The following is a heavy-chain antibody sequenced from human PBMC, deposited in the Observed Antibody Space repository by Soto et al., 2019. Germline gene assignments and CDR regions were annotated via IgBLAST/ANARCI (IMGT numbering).Heavy chain of an antibody. CDR1: GFTFSSYA. V-gene: IGHV3-23*01. Sequence: EVQLLESGGGLVQPGGSLRLSCAASGFTFSSYAINWVRQAPGKGLEWVSAISANARSTYYADSVQGRFTISRDNSKNTVYLQMNSLRVEDTALYFCARDVLGSMDCYWGQGTLVTVSS. CDR2: ISANARST. J-gene: IGHJ4*02. D-gene: IGHD3-10*01. CDR3: ARDVLGSMDCY.